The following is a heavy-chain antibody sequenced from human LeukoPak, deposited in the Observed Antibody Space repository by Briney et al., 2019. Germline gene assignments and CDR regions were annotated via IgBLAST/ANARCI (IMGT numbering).Heavy chain of an antibody. Sequence: PGGSLRLSCGTSGFTLTYYTMNWVRQAPGKGLEWLSSISGDSNHVYYAESVEGRFTISRDNADNSLFLQMDSLRAEDTAIYYCARVVRGSSLDYWGQGTLVTVSS. J-gene: IGHJ4*02. CDR2: ISGDSNHV. CDR1: GFTLTYYT. CDR3: ARVVRGSSLDY. D-gene: IGHD1-26*01. V-gene: IGHV3-21*06.